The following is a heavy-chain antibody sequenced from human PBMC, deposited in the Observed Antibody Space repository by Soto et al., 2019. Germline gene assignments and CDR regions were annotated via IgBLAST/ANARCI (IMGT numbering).Heavy chain of an antibody. CDR1: GFTFSSYA. D-gene: IGHD3-3*01. J-gene: IGHJ4*02. V-gene: IGHV3-23*01. CDR3: AKDYTVFDFWSGYC. Sequence: PGGSLILSCAASGFTFSSYAMSWVRQAPGKGLEWVSAISGSGGSTYYADSVKGRFTISRDNSKNTLYLQMNSLRAEDTAVYYCAKDYTVFDFWSGYCWGQGTLVTVSS. CDR2: ISGSGGST.